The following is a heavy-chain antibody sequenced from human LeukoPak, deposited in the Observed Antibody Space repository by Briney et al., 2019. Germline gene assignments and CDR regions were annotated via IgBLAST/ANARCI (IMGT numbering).Heavy chain of an antibody. D-gene: IGHD3-22*01. CDR1: GFTFSSYA. J-gene: IGHJ3*02. Sequence: GGSLRLSCAASGFTFSSYAMSWVSQAPGKGLEWVSSISDSGSGTYYADSVKGRFTISRDNSKNTLYLQMNSLRAEDTAVYYCAKRTDTSGNRGGALDIWGQGTMVAVSS. CDR3: AKRTDTSGNRGGALDI. CDR2: ISDSGSGT. V-gene: IGHV3-23*01.